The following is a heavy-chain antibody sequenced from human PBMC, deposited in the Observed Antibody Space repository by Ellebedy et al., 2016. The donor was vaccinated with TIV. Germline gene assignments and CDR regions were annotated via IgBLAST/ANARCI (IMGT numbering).Heavy chain of an antibody. D-gene: IGHD3-10*01. Sequence: SGPTLVKPTETLTLTCTFSGFSLNTSGVGVGWVRQPPGEALEWLALIYWNDDKRYSPSLQSRLSITKDTAKNQVVLTMTNMDPVDASTYFCAHMNHPPALLYFGEPDFDDVFDIWGQGTLVTVSS. V-gene: IGHV2-5*01. CDR2: IYWNDDK. J-gene: IGHJ3*02. CDR3: AHMNHPPALLYFGEPDFDDVFDI. CDR1: GFSLNTSGVG.